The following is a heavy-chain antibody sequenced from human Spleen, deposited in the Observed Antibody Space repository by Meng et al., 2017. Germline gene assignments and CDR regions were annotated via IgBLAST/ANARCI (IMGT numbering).Heavy chain of an antibody. Sequence: GESLKISCAASGFPFSTYAMSWVRQTPGKGLEWLSGVSASGRSTVHADPVKGRFTLARDNSKNTLYLQMSSLRVEDTAIYYCTKDTRGGSGSYSWGTVDVWGQGTMVTVSS. CDR1: GFPFSTYA. V-gene: IGHV3-23*01. CDR2: VSASGRST. J-gene: IGHJ3*01. CDR3: TKDTRGGSGSYSWGTVDV. D-gene: IGHD3-10*01.